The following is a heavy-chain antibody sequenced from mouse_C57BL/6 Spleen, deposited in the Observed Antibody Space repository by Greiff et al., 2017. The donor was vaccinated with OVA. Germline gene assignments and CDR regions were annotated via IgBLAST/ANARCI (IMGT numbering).Heavy chain of an antibody. V-gene: IGHV2-9-1*01. CDR1: GFSLTSYA. J-gene: IGHJ2*01. Sequence: VKLMESGPGLVAPSQSLSITCTVSGFSLTSYAISWVRQPPGQGLEWLGVIWTGGGTNYNSALKSRLSISKDNSKSQVFLKMNSLQTDDTARYYCARNPYSNYSFYYFDYWGQGTTLTVSS. CDR3: ARNPYSNYSFYYFDY. CDR2: IWTGGGT. D-gene: IGHD2-5*01.